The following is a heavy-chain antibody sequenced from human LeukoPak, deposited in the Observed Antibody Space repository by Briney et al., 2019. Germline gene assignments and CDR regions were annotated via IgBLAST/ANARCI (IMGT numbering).Heavy chain of an antibody. Sequence: GGSLRLSCAASGFTFRDYWMSWVRQAPGKGLEWVANIKQDGSEKNYADSVKGRFTISRDNAKNSLYLQMNSLRAEDTAVYYCARDPPNYYDSSGTTGGWGQGTLVTVSS. D-gene: IGHD3-22*01. V-gene: IGHV3-7*01. CDR3: ARDPPNYYDSSGTTGG. CDR1: GFTFRDYW. CDR2: IKQDGSEK. J-gene: IGHJ4*02.